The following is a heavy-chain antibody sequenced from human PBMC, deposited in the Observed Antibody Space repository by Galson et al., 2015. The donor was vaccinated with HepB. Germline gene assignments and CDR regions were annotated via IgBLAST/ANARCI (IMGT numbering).Heavy chain of an antibody. J-gene: IGHJ3*02. Sequence: PALVKPTQTLTLTCTFSGFSLSTSGVTVGWIRQPPGKALEWLALIYWDDDKRYSPSLKNRLTITSDTSKTQVVLTLTNMDPVDTATYYCAHRRAEYSSSWDDAFDIWGQGTMVTVS. CDR2: IYWDDDK. V-gene: IGHV2-5*02. CDR3: AHRRAEYSSSWDDAFDI. CDR1: GFSLSTSGVT. D-gene: IGHD6-13*01.